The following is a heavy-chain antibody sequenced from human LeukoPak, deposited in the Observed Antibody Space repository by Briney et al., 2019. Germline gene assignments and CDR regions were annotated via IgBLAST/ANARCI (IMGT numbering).Heavy chain of an antibody. J-gene: IGHJ3*01. CDR3: AKGLGWLQSRGFEF. Sequence: GRSLRLSCAASGFTFSIYGMHGVPHAPGKGLECVAFIPYDGSNKYYADSLKGRFTIPRHNSKHTLYLQMHTLRAQDTAVYYGAKGLGWLQSRGFEFWG. D-gene: IGHD5-24*01. V-gene: IGHV3-30*02. CDR1: GFTFSIYG. CDR2: IPYDGSNK.